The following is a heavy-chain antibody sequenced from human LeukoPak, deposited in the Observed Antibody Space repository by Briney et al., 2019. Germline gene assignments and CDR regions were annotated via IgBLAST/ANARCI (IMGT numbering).Heavy chain of an antibody. CDR2: IKPDGSEK. CDR1: AFTLSSDW. V-gene: IGHV3-7*01. D-gene: IGHD1-7*01. J-gene: IGHJ4*02. Sequence: GGSLRLSCAASAFTLSSDWMTWVRQAPGKGLEWVATIKPDGSEKYYVDSLKGRFTISRDNARSSLYLQMNSLRVEDTAVYYCAIDKSWNFPLWGQGTLVTVSS. CDR3: AIDKSWNFPL.